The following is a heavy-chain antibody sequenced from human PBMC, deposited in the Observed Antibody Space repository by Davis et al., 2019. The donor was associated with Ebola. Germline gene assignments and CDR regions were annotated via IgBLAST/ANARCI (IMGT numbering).Heavy chain of an antibody. CDR2: IIPIFGTA. D-gene: IGHD5/OR15-5a*01. Sequence: SVKVSCKASGGTFSSYAISWVRQAPGQGLEWMGGIIPIFGTANYAQKFQGRVTITADESTSTAYMELSSLRSEDTAVYYCARDSVLGYGMDVWGQGTTVTVSS. V-gene: IGHV1-69*13. CDR3: ARDSVLGYGMDV. CDR1: GGTFSSYA. J-gene: IGHJ6*02.